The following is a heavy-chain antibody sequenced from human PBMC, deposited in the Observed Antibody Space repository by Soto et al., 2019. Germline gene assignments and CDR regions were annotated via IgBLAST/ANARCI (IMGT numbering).Heavy chain of an antibody. V-gene: IGHV3-23*01. CDR2: ISGSGGSS. CDR1: GFTFSSYA. J-gene: IGHJ4*02. D-gene: IGHD6-19*01. Sequence: EVQLLESGGDLVQPGGSLRLSCAASGFTFSSYAMSWVRQAPGKGLEWVSAISGSGGSSSYADSVKGRFTISRDNSKNTLYLQMNSLRAEDTAVYYCAKDREYSSGWYWGDYWGQGTLVTVSS. CDR3: AKDREYSSGWYWGDY.